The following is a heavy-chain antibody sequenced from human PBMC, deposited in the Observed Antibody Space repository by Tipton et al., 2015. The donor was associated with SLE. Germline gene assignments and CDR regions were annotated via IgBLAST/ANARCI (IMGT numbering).Heavy chain of an antibody. CDR1: GGSFSGYY. V-gene: IGHV4-34*01. D-gene: IGHD2-15*01. CDR3: ARGLGVVVAVAFDI. Sequence: TLSLTCAVYGGSFSGYYWSWIRQPPGKGLGWIGEINHSGSTNYNPSLKSRVTISVDTSKNQLSLKLSSVTAADTAVYYCARGLGVVVAVAFDIWGQGTMVTVSS. CDR2: INHSGST. J-gene: IGHJ3*02.